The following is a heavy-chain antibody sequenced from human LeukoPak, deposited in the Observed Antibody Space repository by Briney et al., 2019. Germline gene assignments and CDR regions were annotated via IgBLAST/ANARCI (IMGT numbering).Heavy chain of an antibody. CDR2: IIPIFGTA. CDR3: AMGTTVTPPGAFDI. J-gene: IGHJ3*02. V-gene: IGHV1-69*13. Sequence: SVKVFCKASGGTFSSYAISWVRQAPGQGLEWMGGIIPIFGTANYAQKFQGRVTITADESTSTAYMELSSLRSEDTAVYYCAMGTTVTPPGAFDIWGQGTMVTVSS. D-gene: IGHD4-17*01. CDR1: GGTFSSYA.